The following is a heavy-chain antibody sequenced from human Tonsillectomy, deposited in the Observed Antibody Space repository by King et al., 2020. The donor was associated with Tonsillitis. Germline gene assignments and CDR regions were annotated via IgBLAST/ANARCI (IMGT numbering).Heavy chain of an antibody. D-gene: IGHD6-19*01. CDR2: IWFDGSNK. CDR1: GFTFSSYG. J-gene: IGHJ6*02. CDR3: ARVPQYSSGWYETYGMDV. V-gene: IGHV3-33*01. Sequence: VQLVESGGGVVQPGRSLRVSCAASGFTFSSYGMHWVRQAPGKGLEWVAVIWFDGSNKYYADSVKGRFTISRDNSKNTLYLQRNSLRAEDTAVYYCARVPQYSSGWYETYGMDVWGQGTTVTVSS.